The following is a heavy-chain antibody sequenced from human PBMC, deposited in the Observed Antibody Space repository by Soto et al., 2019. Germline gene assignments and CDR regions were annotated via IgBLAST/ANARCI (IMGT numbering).Heavy chain of an antibody. J-gene: IGHJ4*02. D-gene: IGHD1-7*01. Sequence: EVQLVQSGPEVKKSGESLKISCKGSGYSFTSNWIGRVRQMPGKGQEWMGIIYPSDSDTRYSPSFQGQVTISADKSISTAYLQRSSLKASDTAMYYCARPPSGTTSFFDSWGQGTLVTVSS. CDR2: IYPSDSDT. V-gene: IGHV5-51*03. CDR1: GYSFTSNW. CDR3: ARPPSGTTSFFDS.